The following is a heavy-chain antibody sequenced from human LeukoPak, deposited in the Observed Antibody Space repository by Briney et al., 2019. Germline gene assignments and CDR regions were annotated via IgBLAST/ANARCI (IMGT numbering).Heavy chain of an antibody. V-gene: IGHV4-59*08. J-gene: IGHJ4*02. D-gene: IGHD3-22*01. CDR3: ARLYYDSSGYFDF. CDR1: GGSISSYS. CDR2: MYYSGST. Sequence: PSETLSLTCTVSGGSISSYSWSWIRQPPGKGLEWIGYMYYSGSTKYNPSLKSRVTISVDTSKNQSSLKLSSVTAADTAVYYCARLYYDSSGYFDFWGQGTLVTVSS.